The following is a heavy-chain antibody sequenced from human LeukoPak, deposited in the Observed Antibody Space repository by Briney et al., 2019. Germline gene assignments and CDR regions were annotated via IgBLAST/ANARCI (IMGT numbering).Heavy chain of an antibody. CDR1: GFTFSSYS. CDR2: ISSSSRAF. J-gene: IGHJ4*02. Sequence: PGGSLRLSCAASGFTFSSYSMSWVRQAPGKGLEWVSYISSSSRAFNYADSVKGRFTISRDNAKNSLYLQMNSLRDEDTAVFYCVARGLSSDYWGQGTLVTVSS. V-gene: IGHV3-48*02. CDR3: VARGLSSDY.